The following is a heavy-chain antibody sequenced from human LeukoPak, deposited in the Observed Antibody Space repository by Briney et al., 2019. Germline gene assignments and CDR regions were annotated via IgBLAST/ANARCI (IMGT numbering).Heavy chain of an antibody. V-gene: IGHV1-18*01. D-gene: IGHD3-22*01. CDR2: ISAYNGNT. CDR1: GGTFSSYA. CDR3: ARDRDQTSNYYDSSGYYVKAHFDY. J-gene: IGHJ4*02. Sequence: ASVKVSCKASGGTFSSYAISWVRQAPGQGLEWMGWISAYNGNTNYAQKLQGRVTMTTDTSTSTAYMELRSLRSDDTAVYYCARDRDQTSNYYDSSGYYVKAHFDYWGQGTLVTVSS.